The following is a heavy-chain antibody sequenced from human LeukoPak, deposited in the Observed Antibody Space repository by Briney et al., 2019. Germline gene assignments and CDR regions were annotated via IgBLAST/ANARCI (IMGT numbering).Heavy chain of an antibody. CDR1: GGSISSSTYY. CDR3: ARSIFGSGYYYGMDV. CDR2: IYYSGST. Sequence: PSETLSLTCTVSGGSISSSTYYWGWIRQPPGKGLEWLGSIYYSGSTYYNPSLKSRATISGDTSKNQISLKLSSVTAADTAVYYCARSIFGSGYYYGMDVWGQGTMVTVSS. D-gene: IGHD3-10*01. J-gene: IGHJ6*02. V-gene: IGHV4-39*07.